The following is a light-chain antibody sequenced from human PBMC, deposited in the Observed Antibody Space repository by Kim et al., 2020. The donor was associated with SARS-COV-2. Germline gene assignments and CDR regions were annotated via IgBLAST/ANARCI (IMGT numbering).Light chain of an antibody. CDR3: TSYGGSNNFVI. V-gene: IGLV2-8*01. CDR1: SSDVGAYNY. J-gene: IGLJ2*01. CDR2: EVT. Sequence: QSGTISCTGTSSDVGAYNYVSWYQQHPGKAPKLMIYEVTKRPSGVPDRFSGSKSGNTASLTVSGLQAEDEADYYCTSYGGSNNFVIFGGGTQLTVL.